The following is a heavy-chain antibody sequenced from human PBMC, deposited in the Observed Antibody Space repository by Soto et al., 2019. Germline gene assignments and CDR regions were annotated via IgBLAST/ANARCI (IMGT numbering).Heavy chain of an antibody. CDR1: GGSISSYY. Sequence: SETLSLTCTVSGGSISSYYWSWIRQPPGKGLEWIGYIYYSGSTNYNPSLKSRVTISVDTSKNQFSLKLSSVTAADTAVYYCASRGGYDSGLDYWGQGTLVTVSS. CDR2: IYYSGST. D-gene: IGHD5-12*01. J-gene: IGHJ4*02. CDR3: ASRGGYDSGLDY. V-gene: IGHV4-59*08.